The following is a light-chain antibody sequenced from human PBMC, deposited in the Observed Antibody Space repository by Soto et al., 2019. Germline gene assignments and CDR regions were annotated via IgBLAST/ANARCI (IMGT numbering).Light chain of an antibody. CDR1: SSNIGAGFD. CDR3: AAWDDSLNGPV. Sequence: QSVLTQPPSVSGAPGQRLTISCAGTSSNIGAGFDVHWYQQLPGTAPKLLIYSNNQRPSGVPDRFSGSKSGTSASLAISGLQSEDEADYYCAAWDDSLNGPVFGGGTKLTVL. J-gene: IGLJ3*02. CDR2: SNN. V-gene: IGLV1-44*01.